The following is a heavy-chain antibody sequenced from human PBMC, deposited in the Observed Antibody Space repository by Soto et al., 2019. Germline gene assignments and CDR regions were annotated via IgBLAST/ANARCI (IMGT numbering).Heavy chain of an antibody. Sequence: DVQLVESGGGLVQPGGSLRLSCVASGFTFSDRYMDWVRQTPGKGLEWVGRTRNKADNHATEYAASVKGRFAISRDDSENSLYLQMNSLKTEDTAVYYCARARLSISWSFDNWGQGTLVTVSS. CDR1: GFTFSDRY. V-gene: IGHV3-72*01. CDR2: TRNKADNHAT. J-gene: IGHJ4*02. CDR3: ARARLSISWSFDN. D-gene: IGHD6-13*01.